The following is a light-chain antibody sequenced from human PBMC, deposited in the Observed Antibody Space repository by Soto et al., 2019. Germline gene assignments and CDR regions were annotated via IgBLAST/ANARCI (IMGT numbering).Light chain of an antibody. V-gene: IGKV1-5*01. CDR2: DAS. CDR3: QQYNNYSWT. CDR1: QSISNW. J-gene: IGKJ1*01. Sequence: DIQMTQSPSTLSASVGDRVTITCRASQSISNWLAWYQQKPGKAPKLLIYDASSLESGVPSRFSGSGSGTEFTLTISSLQPDDFATYYCQQYNNYSWTFGQGTKVAIK.